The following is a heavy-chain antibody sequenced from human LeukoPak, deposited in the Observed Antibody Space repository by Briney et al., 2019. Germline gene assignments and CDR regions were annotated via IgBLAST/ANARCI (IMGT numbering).Heavy chain of an antibody. D-gene: IGHD3-22*01. CDR2: IYYSGST. CDR1: GGSISSSSYY. CDR3: ARYDSSGYLPDAFDI. V-gene: IGHV4-39*01. Sequence: PSETLSLTCTVPGGSISSSSYYWGWIRQPPGKGLEWIGSIYYSGSTYYNPSLKSRVSISVDTSKNQFSLKLRSVTAADTAVYYCARYDSSGYLPDAFDIWGQGTMVTVSS. J-gene: IGHJ3*02.